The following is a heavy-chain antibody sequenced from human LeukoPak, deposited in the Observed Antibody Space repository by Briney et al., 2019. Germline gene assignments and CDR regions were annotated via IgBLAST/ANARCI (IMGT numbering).Heavy chain of an antibody. CDR2: GSTFNGHR. D-gene: IGHD1-26*01. Sequence: ASVKVSCKASGYTFTDYGIHWVRQAPGQGLDWISWGSTFNGHRLYGQRFQGRVTMTTDPSTTTVYMELTSLTSDDTALYYCARDAVGARAFDFWGQGTMVIVSS. CDR1: GYTFTDYG. CDR3: ARDAVGARAFDF. V-gene: IGHV1-18*01. J-gene: IGHJ3*01.